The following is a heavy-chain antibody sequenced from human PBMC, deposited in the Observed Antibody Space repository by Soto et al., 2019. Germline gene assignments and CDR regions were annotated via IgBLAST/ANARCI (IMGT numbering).Heavy chain of an antibody. CDR2: INTDGSVA. Sequence: GGSLRLSCAASGLTFRSYWMHWVRQAPGKGLVWVSRINTDGSVAMYVDSVKGRFTISVDTSKNQFSLKLSSVTAADTAVYYCARGRMVRGIDYWGQGTLVTVSS. D-gene: IGHD3-10*01. V-gene: IGHV3-74*03. J-gene: IGHJ4*02. CDR1: GLTFRSYW. CDR3: ARGRMVRGIDY.